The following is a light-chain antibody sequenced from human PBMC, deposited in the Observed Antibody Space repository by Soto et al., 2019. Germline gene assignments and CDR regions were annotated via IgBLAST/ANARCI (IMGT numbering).Light chain of an antibody. CDR1: QSVSSY. CDR3: QQYSVYWT. J-gene: IGKJ1*01. CDR2: DAS. V-gene: IGKV3-11*01. Sequence: EIVLTQSPATLSLSPWERATLSCRASQSVSSYLAWYQQKPGQAPRLLIYDASNRATGIPARFSGSGSGTEFTLTISSLQPDDFATYYCQQYSVYWTFGQGTKVDI.